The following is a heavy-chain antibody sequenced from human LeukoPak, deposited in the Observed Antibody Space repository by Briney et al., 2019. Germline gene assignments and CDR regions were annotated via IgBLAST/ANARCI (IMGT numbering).Heavy chain of an antibody. CDR3: ARLTYSSSWSRYYYYYYMDV. V-gene: IGHV1-8*03. CDR2: MNPNSGNT. D-gene: IGHD6-13*01. CDR1: GYTFTSYD. J-gene: IGHJ6*03. Sequence: ASVKVSCKASGYTFTSYDINWVRQATGQGREWMGWMNPNSGNTGYAQKFQGRVTITRNTSISTAYMELSSLRSEDTAVYYCARLTYSSSWSRYYYYYYMDVWGKGTTVTVSS.